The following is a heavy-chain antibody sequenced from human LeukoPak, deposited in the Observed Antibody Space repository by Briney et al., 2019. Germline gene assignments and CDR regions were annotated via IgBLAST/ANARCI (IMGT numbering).Heavy chain of an antibody. CDR1: GGSFSGYY. D-gene: IGHD5-18*01. Sequence: SDTLSLTCAVYGGSFSGYYWSWIRQPPGKGLEWIREINHSGSTNYNPSLKSRVTISVDTSKNQFSLKLNSVTAADTAVYYCARVGGENSGYRYYFDFWGQGTLVTVS. CDR2: INHSGST. J-gene: IGHJ4*02. CDR3: ARVGGENSGYRYYFDF. V-gene: IGHV4-34*01.